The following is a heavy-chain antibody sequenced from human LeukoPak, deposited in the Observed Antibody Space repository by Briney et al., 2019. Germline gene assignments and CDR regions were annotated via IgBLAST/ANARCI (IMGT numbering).Heavy chain of an antibody. V-gene: IGHV3-21*04. CDR1: GFTFSSYS. CDR3: ARADYSFLARH. CDR2: ISSSSSYI. D-gene: IGHD4-11*01. Sequence: GGSLRLSCAASGFTFSSYSMNWVRQAPGKGLEWVSSISSSSSYIYYADSAKGRFTISRDNAKNSLYLQMNSLRPEDTAVYYCARADYSFLARHWAQGTLVTVSS. J-gene: IGHJ4*02.